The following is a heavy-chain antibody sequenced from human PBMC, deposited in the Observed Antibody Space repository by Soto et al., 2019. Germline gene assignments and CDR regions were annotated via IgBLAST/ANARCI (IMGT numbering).Heavy chain of an antibody. CDR2: IWYDGSNK. CDR3: ARGSTPDDAFDI. V-gene: IGHV3-33*01. CDR1: GFTFSSYG. D-gene: IGHD6-6*01. J-gene: IGHJ3*02. Sequence: QVQLVESGGGVVQPGRSLRLSCAASGFTFSSYGMHWVRQAPGKGLERVAVIWYDGSNKYYADSVKGRFTISRDNSKNTLYLQMNSLRAEDTAVYYCARGSTPDDAFDIWGQGTMVTVSS.